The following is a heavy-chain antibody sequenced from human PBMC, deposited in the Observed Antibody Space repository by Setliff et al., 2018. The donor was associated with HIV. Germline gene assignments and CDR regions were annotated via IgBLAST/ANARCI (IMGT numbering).Heavy chain of an antibody. CDR2: INQSGGI. J-gene: IGHJ3*02. V-gene: IGHV4-34*01. CDR1: GGSFSGYY. Sequence: SETLSLTCAVSGGSFSGYYWSWIRQPPGKGLEWIGEINQSGGINYNPSLKSRATISIDTFKSQFSMKLYSVTAADTAVYYCATASGYDLFMGAFDIWGQGTMVTVSS. CDR3: ATASGYDLFMGAFDI. D-gene: IGHD5-12*01.